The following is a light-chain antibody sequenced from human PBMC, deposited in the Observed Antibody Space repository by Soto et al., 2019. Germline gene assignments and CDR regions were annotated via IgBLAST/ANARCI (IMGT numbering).Light chain of an antibody. J-gene: IGKJ5*01. V-gene: IGKV3-11*01. Sequence: IVLSQSPATLSLYPGERATLSCRASQSVKTFLVWYQQRPGQAPRLLIYDASHRAAGIPARFSGSGFGTDFTLTISSLEPEDAAVYYCQQRSNWPPITFGQGTRLEI. CDR3: QQRSNWPPIT. CDR1: QSVKTF. CDR2: DAS.